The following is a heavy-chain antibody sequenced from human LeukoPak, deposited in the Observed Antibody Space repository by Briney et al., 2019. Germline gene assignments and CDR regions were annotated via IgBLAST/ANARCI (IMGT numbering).Heavy chain of an antibody. Sequence: GGSLRLSCAASGNYWMHWVRQAPGKGLVWVSHINSDGSWTSYADSVKGRFTISKDNAKNTVYLQMNSLRAEDTAVYYCAKESGYNYGVIDYWGQGTLVTVSS. J-gene: IGHJ4*02. CDR3: AKESGYNYGVIDY. CDR2: INSDGSWT. D-gene: IGHD5-18*01. V-gene: IGHV3-74*01. CDR1: GNYW.